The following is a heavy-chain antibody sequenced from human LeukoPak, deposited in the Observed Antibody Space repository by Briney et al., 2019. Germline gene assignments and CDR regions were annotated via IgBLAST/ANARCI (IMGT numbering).Heavy chain of an antibody. CDR3: ARSSRQYRGGVDY. Sequence: GGSLRLSCAASGFTFTTYAMSWVRQAPGKGLEWVSTISGSADSTYYADSVKGRFTISRDNSKNTLYLQMNSLRAEDTALYYCARSSRQYRGGVDYWGRGILSPSPQ. CDR2: ISGSADST. CDR1: GFTFTTYA. V-gene: IGHV3-23*01. D-gene: IGHD5-12*01. J-gene: IGHJ4*02.